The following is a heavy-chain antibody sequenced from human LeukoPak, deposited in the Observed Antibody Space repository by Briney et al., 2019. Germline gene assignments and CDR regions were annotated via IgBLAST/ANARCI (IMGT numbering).Heavy chain of an antibody. V-gene: IGHV3-30*04. D-gene: IGHD2-8*01. Sequence: PGGSLRLSCAASGFTFSTYATNWVRQAPGKGLEWVAVISDDGRHNYYADSVKGRFTISRDNSKSTLYLQMNSLRDDDSAAYFCARVYLERLTAGYFDHWGQGTQVTVSP. CDR1: GFTFSTYA. J-gene: IGHJ4*02. CDR3: ARVYLERLTAGYFDH. CDR2: ISDDGRHN.